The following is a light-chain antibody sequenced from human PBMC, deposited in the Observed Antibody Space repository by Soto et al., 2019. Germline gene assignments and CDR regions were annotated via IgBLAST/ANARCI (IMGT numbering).Light chain of an antibody. CDR3: QHDGTSAL. CDR2: AS. Sequence: EIVLTQSPGTLSLSPGERATLSCRASQSVSDSYLAWYQQKPGQAPRLLIYASSRAAGIPDRFSGSASGTDFTLTISRLEPEDFAVYYCQHDGTSALFGPGTKVDIK. J-gene: IGKJ3*01. CDR1: QSVSDSY. V-gene: IGKV3-20*01.